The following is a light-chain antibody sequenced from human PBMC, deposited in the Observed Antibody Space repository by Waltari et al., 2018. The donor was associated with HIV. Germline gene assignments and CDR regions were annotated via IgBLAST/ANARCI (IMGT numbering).Light chain of an antibody. CDR3: QQRSNWPPYT. J-gene: IGKJ2*01. CDR1: QSVSSY. CDR2: DES. Sequence: EIVLTQSPATLSLSPGERATLSCRASQSVSSYLSWYQRKPGQAPRLLSYDESNRATGITARFRDRGSGTDFTLTFNSLEPRDFAVYYCQQRSNWPPYTFGQWTKLEIK. V-gene: IGKV3-11*01.